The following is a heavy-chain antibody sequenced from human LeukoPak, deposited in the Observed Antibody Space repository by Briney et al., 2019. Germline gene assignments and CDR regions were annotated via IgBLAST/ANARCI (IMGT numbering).Heavy chain of an antibody. V-gene: IGHV4-38-2*02. D-gene: IGHD3-3*01. CDR2: IYHSGST. J-gene: IGHJ4*02. CDR1: GYSISSGYY. Sequence: SETLSLTCTVSGYSISSGYYWGWIRQPPGKGLEWIGSIYHSGSTYYNPSLKSRVTISVDTSKNQFSLKLSSVTAADTAVYYCARGSLRFLEWQRTAGPYFDYWGQGTLVTVSS. CDR3: ARGSLRFLEWQRTAGPYFDY.